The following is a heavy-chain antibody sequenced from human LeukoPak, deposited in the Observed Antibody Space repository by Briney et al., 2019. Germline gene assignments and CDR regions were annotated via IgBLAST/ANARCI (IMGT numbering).Heavy chain of an antibody. D-gene: IGHD6-13*01. CDR3: ARGIAAAAFYGY. Sequence: ASVKVSCKASGYTFTSYYMHWVRQAPGQGLEWMGIINPSGGSTSYAQNFQGRVTMTRDMSTSTVYMELSSLRSEDTAVYYCARGIAAAAFYGYWGQGTLVTVSS. CDR2: INPSGGST. CDR1: GYTFTSYY. V-gene: IGHV1-46*01. J-gene: IGHJ4*02.